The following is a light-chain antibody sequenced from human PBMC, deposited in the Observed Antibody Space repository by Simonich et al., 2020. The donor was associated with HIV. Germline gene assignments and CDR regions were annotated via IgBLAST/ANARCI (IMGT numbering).Light chain of an antibody. CDR1: QSLLYTSNDKNY. Sequence: DIVMTQSPDSLAVSLCERATITCKSSQSLLYTSNDKNYLAWYQQKPGQPPKLLIYWASTRESGVPDRFSGSGSGTDFTLTISSLQAEDVAIYYCQQYYSTPPTFGQGTKVEIK. CDR3: QQYYSTPPT. CDR2: WAS. V-gene: IGKV4-1*01. J-gene: IGKJ1*01.